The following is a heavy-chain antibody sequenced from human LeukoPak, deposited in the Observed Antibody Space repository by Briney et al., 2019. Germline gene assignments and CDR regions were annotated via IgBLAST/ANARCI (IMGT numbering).Heavy chain of an antibody. D-gene: IGHD2/OR15-2a*01. CDR2: IYYSGRT. V-gene: IGHV4-30-4*01. CDR1: GGSFSGGDYY. J-gene: IGHJ4*02. Sequence: SQTLSLTCVVSGGSFSGGDYYWSWIRQPPGMGLEWIGYIYYSGRTYYNPSLKSRLTISVDTSKKQFSLKLSSVTAADTAVYYCASVILPENYFDNWGQGTLVTVSS. CDR3: ASVILPENYFDN.